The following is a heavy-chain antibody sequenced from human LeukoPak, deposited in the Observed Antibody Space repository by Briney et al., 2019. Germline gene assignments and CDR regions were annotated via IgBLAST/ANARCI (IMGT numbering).Heavy chain of an antibody. CDR2: IKQDGSEK. CDR3: AASYDFWSGYYSAVGAFDI. CDR1: GFTFSSYW. J-gene: IGHJ3*02. Sequence: GGSLRLSCAASGFTFSSYWMSWVRQAPGKGLEWVANIKQDGSEKYYVDSVKGRFTISRDNAKNSLYLQMNSLRAEDTAVYYCAASYDFWSGYYSAVGAFDIWGQGTMVTVSS. V-gene: IGHV3-7*01. D-gene: IGHD3-3*01.